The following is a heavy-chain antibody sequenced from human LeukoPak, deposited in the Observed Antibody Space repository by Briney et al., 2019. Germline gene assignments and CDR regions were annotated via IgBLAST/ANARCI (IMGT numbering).Heavy chain of an antibody. CDR2: INPNSGGT. D-gene: IGHD3-10*01. Sequence: GASGTVSCKASGYTFTCYYMHWVRQAPGQGLEWMGWINPNSGGTNYAQKFQGRVTMTRDTSISTAYMELSRLRSDDTAVYYCARALGFGELFEYFQHWGQGTLVTVSS. CDR1: GYTFTCYY. J-gene: IGHJ1*01. V-gene: IGHV1-2*02. CDR3: ARALGFGELFEYFQH.